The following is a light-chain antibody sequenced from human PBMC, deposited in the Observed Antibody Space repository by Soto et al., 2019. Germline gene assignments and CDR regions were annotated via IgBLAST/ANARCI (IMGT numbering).Light chain of an antibody. CDR2: AAS. Sequence: DIQMTPSPSSLSASVGDRVTITCRASQSISSYLNWYQQKPGKAPKLLIYAASSLQSGVPSRFSGSGSETDFTLTISRLQPEDFATYYCQQSYSTPWTCGQGTKVEIK. J-gene: IGKJ1*01. CDR3: QQSYSTPWT. CDR1: QSISSY. V-gene: IGKV1-39*01.